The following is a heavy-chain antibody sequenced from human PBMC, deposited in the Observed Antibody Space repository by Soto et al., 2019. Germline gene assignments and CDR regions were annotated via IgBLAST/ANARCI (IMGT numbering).Heavy chain of an antibody. J-gene: IGHJ4*02. V-gene: IGHV5-51*01. CDR3: VPQTFIVGATRGYFDF. Sequence: GESLKISCQGSGYNSKTYWIGWVRQMPGKGLEWMGIIFPDDSDTTYSPSFEGRVTISADKSINVAYLEWRSLNTSDTAMYYCVPQTFIVGATRGYFDFWGQGTQVTVSS. D-gene: IGHD1-26*01. CDR1: GYNSKTYW. CDR2: IFPDDSDT.